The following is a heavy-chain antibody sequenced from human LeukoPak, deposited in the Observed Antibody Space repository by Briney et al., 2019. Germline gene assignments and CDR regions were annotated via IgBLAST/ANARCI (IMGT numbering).Heavy chain of an antibody. J-gene: IGHJ3*02. V-gene: IGHV1-2*02. D-gene: IGHD4-17*01. CDR2: INPNSGGT. CDR1: GYTFTGYY. Sequence: GASVKVPCKASGYTFTGYYMHWVRQAPGQGLEWMGWINPNSGGTNYAQKFQGRVTMTRDTSISTAYMELSRLRSDDTAVYYCARTYGDYGDAFDIWGQGTMVTVSS. CDR3: ARTYGDYGDAFDI.